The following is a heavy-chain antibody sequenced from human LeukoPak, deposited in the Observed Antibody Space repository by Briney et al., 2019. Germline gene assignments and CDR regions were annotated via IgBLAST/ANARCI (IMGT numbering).Heavy chain of an antibody. J-gene: IGHJ5*02. CDR2: IYYSGST. Sequence: SETLSLTCTVSGGSISSYYWSWIRQPPGKGLEWIGYIYYSGSTNYNPSLKSRVTISVDTSKNQFSLKLSSVTAADTAVYYCARVGDGYCSGVSCYHWFDPWGQGTLVTVSS. CDR1: GGSISSYY. V-gene: IGHV4-59*01. D-gene: IGHD2-15*01. CDR3: ARVGDGYCSGVSCYHWFDP.